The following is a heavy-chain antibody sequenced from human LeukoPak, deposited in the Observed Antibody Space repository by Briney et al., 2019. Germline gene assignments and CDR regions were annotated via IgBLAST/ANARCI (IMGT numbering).Heavy chain of an antibody. CDR3: ARDFGTTGWHTFDY. J-gene: IGHJ4*02. CDR2: PYYRSKWYN. D-gene: IGHD6-19*01. Sequence: SQTLSLTCVVYGDSVSSKNGAWNWIRQSPSRGLEWLGRPYYRSKWYNDYAESLEGRMTISQDTSTNQYSLHLNSVTPDDTAVYYCARDFGTTGWHTFDYWGQGTLVTVSS. V-gene: IGHV6-1*01. CDR1: GDSVSSKNGA.